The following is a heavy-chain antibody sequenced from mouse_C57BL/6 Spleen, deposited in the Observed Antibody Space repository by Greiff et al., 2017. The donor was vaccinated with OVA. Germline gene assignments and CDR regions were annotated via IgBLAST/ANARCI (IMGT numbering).Heavy chain of an antibody. CDR3: ARGGFITTVVASYYYAMDY. CDR1: GYTFTDYN. J-gene: IGHJ4*01. CDR2: INPNNGGT. Sequence: VQLKQSGPELVKPGASVKMSCKASGYTFTDYNMHWVKQSHGKSLEWIGYINPNNGGTSYNQKFKGKATLTVNKSSSTAYMELRSLTSEDSAVYYCARGGFITTVVASYYYAMDYWGQGTSVTVSS. V-gene: IGHV1-22*01. D-gene: IGHD1-1*01.